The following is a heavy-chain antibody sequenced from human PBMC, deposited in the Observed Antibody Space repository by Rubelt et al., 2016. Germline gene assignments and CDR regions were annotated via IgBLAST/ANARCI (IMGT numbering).Heavy chain of an antibody. D-gene: IGHD3-3*01. Sequence: QVQLQQWGAGLLKPSETLSLTCAVSGASVSRGFHYWSWIRQPPGKGLEWIGYKNSGGGTNYNPSLESRVTISVDTSKNQFSLELTAVTAADTAVYYCARGATAFGVVPDSWGQGILVTVSS. V-gene: IGHV4-61*01. J-gene: IGHJ4*02. CDR1: GASVSRGFHY. CDR3: ARGATAFGVVPDS. CDR2: KNSGGGT.